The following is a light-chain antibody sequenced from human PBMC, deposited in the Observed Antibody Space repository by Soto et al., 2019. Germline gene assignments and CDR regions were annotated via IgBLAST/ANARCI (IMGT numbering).Light chain of an antibody. CDR3: SSYATGSTVL. Sequence: QSALTQPASVSGSPGQSITISCTGTGRDIGGYNYVSWYQHHPGNAPKLMIYDVNNRPSGVSSRFSGSKSGITACLTISGLQADDEADYYCSSYATGSTVLFGGGTKLTVL. V-gene: IGLV2-14*03. CDR2: DVN. J-gene: IGLJ2*01. CDR1: GRDIGGYNY.